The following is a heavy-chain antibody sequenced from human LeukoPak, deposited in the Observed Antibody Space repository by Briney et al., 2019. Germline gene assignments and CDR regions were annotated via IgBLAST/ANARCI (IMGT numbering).Heavy chain of an antibody. J-gene: IGHJ4*02. D-gene: IGHD6-19*01. CDR3: AKVAAVAGVYYFDY. V-gene: IGHV3-23*01. CDR2: ISGSGGST. Sequence: PGGSLRLSCAASGFTFSSHSMNWVRQAPGKGLEWVSAISGSGGSTYYADSVKGQFTISRDNSKNTLYLQMNSLRAEDTAVYYCAKVAAVAGVYYFDYWGQGTLVTVSS. CDR1: GFTFSSHS.